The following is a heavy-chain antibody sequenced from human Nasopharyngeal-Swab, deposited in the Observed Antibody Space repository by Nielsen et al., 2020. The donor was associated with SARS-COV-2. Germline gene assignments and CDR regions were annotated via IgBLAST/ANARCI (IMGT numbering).Heavy chain of an antibody. CDR3: ARDWSAAAPYYYGMDV. J-gene: IGHJ6*02. V-gene: IGHV3-7*01. CDR1: GFTFSSYW. CDR2: IKQDGSEK. D-gene: IGHD6-25*01. Sequence: GGSLRLSCAASGFTFSSYWMSWVRQAPGKGLEWVANIKQDGSEKYYVDSVKGRFTISRDNAKNSLYLQMNSLRAEDTAVYYCARDWSAAAPYYYGMDVWGQGTTVTVSS.